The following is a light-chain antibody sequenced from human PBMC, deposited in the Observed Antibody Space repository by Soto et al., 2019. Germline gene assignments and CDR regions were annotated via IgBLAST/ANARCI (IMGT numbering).Light chain of an antibody. CDR3: QQYDKWPFT. CDR2: GAS. J-gene: IGKJ3*01. CDR1: QSVNSN. Sequence: EIVMTQSPATQSVSPGEGATLSCRASQSVNSNLAWYQQKIGQAPRLLIYGASTRATGIPARFRGSVSGTEFTLTISSLQSEDFAVYYCQQYDKWPFTFGPGTKVDLK. V-gene: IGKV3-15*01.